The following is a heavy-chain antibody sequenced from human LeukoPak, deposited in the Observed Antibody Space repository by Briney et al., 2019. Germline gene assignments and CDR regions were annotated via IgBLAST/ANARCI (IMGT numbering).Heavy chain of an antibody. Sequence: KPSETLSLTCTVSGGSISSYYWSWIRQPPGKGLEWIGYIYYSGSTNYNPSLKSRVTISVDTSKNQFSLKLSSVTAADTAVYYFARNRRDYVIDYWGQGTLVTVSS. V-gene: IGHV4-59*01. CDR1: GGSISSYY. J-gene: IGHJ4*02. CDR3: ARNRRDYVIDY. CDR2: IYYSGST. D-gene: IGHD4-17*01.